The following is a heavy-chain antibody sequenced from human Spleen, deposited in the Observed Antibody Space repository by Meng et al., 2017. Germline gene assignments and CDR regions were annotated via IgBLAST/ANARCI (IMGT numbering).Heavy chain of an antibody. V-gene: IGHV1-2*06. CDR3: VKHSSDWSLDS. D-gene: IGHD6-19*01. CDR1: GYTFNAYY. Sequence: QAQLVQSGAEVKKPGASVKVSCKASGYTFNAYYIHWVRQAPGQGLEWMGRINPSGNANYAQKFQGRVTMTIDTSTTTAYMELRSLRSDDSALYYCVKHSSDWSLDSWGQGTLVTVSS. J-gene: IGHJ4*02. CDR2: INPSGNA.